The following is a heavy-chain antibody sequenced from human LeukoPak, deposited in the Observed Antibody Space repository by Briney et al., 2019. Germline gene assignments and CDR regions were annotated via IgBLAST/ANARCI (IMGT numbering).Heavy chain of an antibody. CDR1: GFIFSTCG. CDR3: AKDNGIAARYYDY. V-gene: IGHV3-33*06. CDR2: IWYDGSDK. Sequence: GGSLRLSCVASGFIFSTCGMHWVRQAPGKGLEWVAVIWYDGSDKYYADSVKGRFTISRDSSKNTLYLQMNSLTAEDTAVYYCAKDNGIAARYYDYWGQGTLVTVSS. D-gene: IGHD6-6*01. J-gene: IGHJ4*02.